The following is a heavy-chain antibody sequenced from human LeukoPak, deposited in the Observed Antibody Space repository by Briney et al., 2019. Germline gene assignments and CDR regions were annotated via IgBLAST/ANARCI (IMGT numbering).Heavy chain of an antibody. J-gene: IGHJ4*02. CDR1: GFTFSSYG. CDR3: ARSLGITMVRGVISHFDY. Sequence: GGSLRLSCAASGFTFSSYGMYWVRQAPGKGLEWVAFIRYDGSNKYYADSVKGRFTISRDNSKNTLYLQMKSLRAEDTAVYYCARSLGITMVRGVISHFDYWGQGTLVTVSS. CDR2: IRYDGSNK. V-gene: IGHV3-30*02. D-gene: IGHD3-10*01.